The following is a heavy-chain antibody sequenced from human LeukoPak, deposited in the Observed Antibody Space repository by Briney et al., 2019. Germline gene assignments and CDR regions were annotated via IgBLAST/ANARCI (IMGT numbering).Heavy chain of an antibody. V-gene: IGHV3-23*01. J-gene: IGHJ3*02. D-gene: IGHD3-10*01. CDR3: AKDDGGSPPDAFDI. CDR2: ISYSGGST. CDR1: GFTFGSYA. Sequence: PGGSLRLSCAASGFTFGSYAMSWVRQAPGKGLEWVSTISYSGGSTYYADSVKGRFAISRDSSKNTLYLQMNGLRGEDTAVYYCAKDDGGSPPDAFDIWGQGTLVTVSS.